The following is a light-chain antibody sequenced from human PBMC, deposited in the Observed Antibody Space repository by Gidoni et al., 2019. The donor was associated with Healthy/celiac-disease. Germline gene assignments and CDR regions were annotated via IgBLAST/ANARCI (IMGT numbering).Light chain of an antibody. J-gene: IGLJ3*02. Sequence: QSVLPPPPSVSGAPGQRVTISCTGSSSNIVAGYDVHWYQQLPGTAPKLLIYGNSNRPSGVPDRFSGSKSGTSAALAITGLQAEDEADYYCQSYDSSLSGSTVFGGGTKLTVL. V-gene: IGLV1-40*01. CDR2: GNS. CDR3: QSYDSSLSGSTV. CDR1: SSNIVAGYD.